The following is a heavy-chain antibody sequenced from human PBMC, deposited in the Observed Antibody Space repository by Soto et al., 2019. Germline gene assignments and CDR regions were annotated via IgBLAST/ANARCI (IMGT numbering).Heavy chain of an antibody. CDR3: ARQWDVVVVAARAAFDI. J-gene: IGHJ3*02. CDR1: GGSISSYY. CDR2: IYYSGST. D-gene: IGHD2-15*01. V-gene: IGHV4-59*08. Sequence: SETLSLTCTVSGGSISSYYWIWIRQPPGKGLEWIGYIYYSGSTNYNPSLKSRVTISVDTSKNQFSLKLSSVTAADTAVYYCARQWDVVVVAARAAFDIWGQGTMVTVSS.